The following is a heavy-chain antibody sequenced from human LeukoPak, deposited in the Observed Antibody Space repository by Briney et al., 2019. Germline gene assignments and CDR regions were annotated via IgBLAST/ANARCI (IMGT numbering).Heavy chain of an antibody. Sequence: SQTLSLTCTVSGGSISSGSYYWSWIRQPAGKGLEWIGRIYTSGSTNYNPSLKSRVTISVDTSKNQFSRKLSSVTAADTAVYYCATGSSWYVDYWGQGTLVTVSS. V-gene: IGHV4-61*02. D-gene: IGHD6-13*01. CDR2: IYTSGST. CDR1: GGSISSGSYY. J-gene: IGHJ4*02. CDR3: ATGSSWYVDY.